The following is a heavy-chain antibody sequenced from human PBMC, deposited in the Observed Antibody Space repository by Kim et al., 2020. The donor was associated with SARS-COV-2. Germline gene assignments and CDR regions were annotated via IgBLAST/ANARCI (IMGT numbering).Heavy chain of an antibody. CDR2: GRGGST. J-gene: IGHJ4*02. Sequence: GRGGSTTYAGSVKSRFTISRDNSQNALYLQMNSLRAEDTAVYYCAKRLDYWGQGTLVTVSS. V-gene: IGHV3-23*01. CDR3: AKRLDY.